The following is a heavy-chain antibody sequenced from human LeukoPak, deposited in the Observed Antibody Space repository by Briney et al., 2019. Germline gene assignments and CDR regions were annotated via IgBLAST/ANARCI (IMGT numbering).Heavy chain of an antibody. D-gene: IGHD3-22*01. CDR3: TRESYEGYFDY. J-gene: IGHJ4*02. Sequence: GGSLRLSCTASGFTFDDFVMSWFRQAPGKGLEWVGFSRSKAYVGTTEYAASVKGRFTISRDDSKSIAYLQMNSLKTEDTAVYYCTRESYEGYFDYWGQGTPVTVSS. CDR1: GFTFDDFV. V-gene: IGHV3-49*03. CDR2: SRSKAYVGTT.